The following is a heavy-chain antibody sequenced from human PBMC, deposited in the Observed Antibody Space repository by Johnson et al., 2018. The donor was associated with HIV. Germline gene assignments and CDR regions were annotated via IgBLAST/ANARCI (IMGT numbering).Heavy chain of an antibody. CDR3: ARLTLVLDI. CDR1: GFTFSSYG. D-gene: IGHD4-23*01. J-gene: IGHJ3*02. V-gene: IGHV3-33*05. CDR2: ISYDGSSK. Sequence: QVLLVESGGGVVQPGGSLRLSCAASGFTFSSYGMHWVRQAPGKGLEWVAVISYDGSSKYYADSVKGRFTISRDNAKNSLYLQMNSLRAEDTAVYYCARLTLVLDIWGQGTMVTVSS.